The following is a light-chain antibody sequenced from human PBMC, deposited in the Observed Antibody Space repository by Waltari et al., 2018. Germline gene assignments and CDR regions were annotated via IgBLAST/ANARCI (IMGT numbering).Light chain of an antibody. J-gene: IGLJ3*02. CDR3: QTGGHGTWV. Sequence: QLVLTQSPSASASLGASVKLTCTLSSGHSSNVIAWLQQQPEKGPRYLMKVNSDGSHNKGDEIPDRFSGSSSGAERYLTISSLQSEDEADYCCQTGGHGTWVFGGGTKLTVL. CDR1: SGHSSNV. CDR2: VNSDGSH. V-gene: IGLV4-69*01.